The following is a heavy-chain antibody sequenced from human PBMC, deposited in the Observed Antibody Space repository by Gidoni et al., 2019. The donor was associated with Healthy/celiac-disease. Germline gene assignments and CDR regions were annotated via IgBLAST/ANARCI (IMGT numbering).Heavy chain of an antibody. V-gene: IGHV3-49*05. Sequence: EVQLVESGGGLVKPGRSVRLSCTASGFTFGCYAMSWFRQAPGKGLEWVGFIRSKAYGGTTEYAASVKGRFTISRDDSKSIAYLQMNSLKTEDTAVYYCTIFYSSRGTWFDPWGQGTLVTVSS. D-gene: IGHD6-13*01. J-gene: IGHJ5*02. CDR2: IRSKAYGGTT. CDR1: GFTFGCYA. CDR3: TIFYSSRGTWFDP.